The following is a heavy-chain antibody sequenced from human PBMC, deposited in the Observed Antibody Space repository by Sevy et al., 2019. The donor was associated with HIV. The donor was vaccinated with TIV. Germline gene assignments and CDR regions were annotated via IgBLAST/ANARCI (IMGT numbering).Heavy chain of an antibody. V-gene: IGHV3-21*01. Sequence: GGFLRLSCAASGFTFSSYSMNWVRQAPGKGLEWVSSISSSSSYIYYADSVKGRFTISRDNAKNSLYLQMNSLRAEDTAVYYCAGDRDYIWGSYPKGYYYFGMDVWGQGTTVTVSS. CDR2: ISSSSSYI. D-gene: IGHD3-16*02. J-gene: IGHJ6*02. CDR3: AGDRDYIWGSYPKGYYYFGMDV. CDR1: GFTFSSYS.